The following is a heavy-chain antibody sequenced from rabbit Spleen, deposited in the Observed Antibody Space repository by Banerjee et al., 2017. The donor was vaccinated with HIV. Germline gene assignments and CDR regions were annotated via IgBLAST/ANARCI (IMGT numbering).Heavy chain of an antibody. CDR3: ARDTGTSFSSYGMAL. J-gene: IGHJ6*01. CDR2: IAGSSSGFT. CDR1: GFDFSNYG. D-gene: IGHD7-1*01. Sequence: EQLVESGGGLVQPGGSLKLSCKASGFDFSNYGVSWVRQAPGKGLEWISCIAGSSSGFTYSATWATGRFTISKTSSTTVTLQMTSLTVADTATYFCARDTGTSFSSYGMALWGQGTLVTVS. V-gene: IGHV1S45*01.